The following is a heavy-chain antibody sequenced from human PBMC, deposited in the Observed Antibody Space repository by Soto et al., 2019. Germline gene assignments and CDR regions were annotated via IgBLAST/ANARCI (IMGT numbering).Heavy chain of an antibody. Sequence: SVTLSPTCTVSGAAISSYYWSWIRQPPGKGREWIGYIYYIGSTNSTPSLKSRVTISVDTSKNQFSLKLSSVNAADTAVYYCASSSSRITILYGMDVWGQGTTVTVSS. CDR1: GAAISSYY. D-gene: IGHD3-3*01. CDR2: IYYIGST. CDR3: ASSSSRITILYGMDV. V-gene: IGHV4-59*01. J-gene: IGHJ6*02.